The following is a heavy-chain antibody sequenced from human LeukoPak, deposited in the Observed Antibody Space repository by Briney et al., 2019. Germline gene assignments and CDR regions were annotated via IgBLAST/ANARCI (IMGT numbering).Heavy chain of an antibody. CDR1: GGSLTSDY. CDR3: ARRAAMGQAYFDY. D-gene: IGHD6-13*01. J-gene: IGHJ4*02. V-gene: IGHV4-59*08. CDR2: IYSIGT. Sequence: SETLSLTCSVSGGSLTSDYWSWIRQSPVRGPEFIAYIYSIGTIYNPSLKDRVTLSIDTSNSQYSLKLDSVTAADTAVYYCARRAAMGQAYFDYWGQGILVTVSS.